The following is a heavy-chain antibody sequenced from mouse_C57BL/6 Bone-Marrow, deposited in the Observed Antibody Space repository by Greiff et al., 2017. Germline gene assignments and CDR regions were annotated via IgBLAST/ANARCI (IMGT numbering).Heavy chain of an antibody. D-gene: IGHD2-4*01. J-gene: IGHJ2*01. V-gene: IGHV1-62-2*01. CDR2: FYPGSGSI. CDR1: GYIFTEYT. CDR3: ARHERYYDYEGYFDY. Sequence: QVPLKESGAELVKPGASVKLSCKASGYIFTEYTIHWVKQRSGQGLEWIGWFYPGSGSIKYNERFKDKATLTADKSSNTVYMERSRLTSEDSAVYFCARHERYYDYEGYFDYWGQGTTLTVSS.